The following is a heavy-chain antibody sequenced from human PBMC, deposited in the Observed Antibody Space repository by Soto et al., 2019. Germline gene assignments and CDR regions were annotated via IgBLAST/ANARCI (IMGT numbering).Heavy chain of an antibody. CDR1: GFTFGTTD. V-gene: IGHV3-23*01. Sequence: GGSLRLSCAASGFTFGTTDMSWVRQAPGEGLEWVSTIDGSGGITHYADSVKGRFTISRDNSRNTVYLQMNSLRGDDTALYYCVKNSGWFNTWGQGALVTVSS. J-gene: IGHJ5*02. CDR2: IDGSGGIT. D-gene: IGHD3-10*01. CDR3: VKNSGWFNT.